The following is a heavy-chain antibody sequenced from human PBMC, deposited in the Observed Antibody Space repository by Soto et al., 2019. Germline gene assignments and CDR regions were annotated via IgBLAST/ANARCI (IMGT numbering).Heavy chain of an antibody. CDR3: ARHVPYCSDTSHCAYGMDV. D-gene: IGHD2-2*01. CDR1: GGSISSSNW. CDR2: IYHSGST. J-gene: IGHJ6*02. V-gene: IGHV4-4*02. Sequence: SETLSLTCTVSGGSISSSNWWSWVRQPPGKGLEWIGEIYHSGSTNYNPSLKSRVTISVDTSKNQFSLKLSSVTAADTAVYYCARHVPYCSDTSHCAYGMDVWGQGTTVTVSS.